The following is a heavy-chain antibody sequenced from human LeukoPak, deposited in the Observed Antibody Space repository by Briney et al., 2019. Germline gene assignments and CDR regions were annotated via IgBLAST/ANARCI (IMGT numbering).Heavy chain of an antibody. CDR1: GFTSSSYA. CDR2: ISGSGGST. V-gene: IGHV3-23*01. Sequence: GGSLRLSCAASGFTSSSYAMSWVRQAPGKGLEWVSAISGSGGSTYYADSVKGRFTISRDNSKNTLYLQMNSLRAEDTAVYYCAKDVSAGIAADGFDPWGQGTLVTVSS. D-gene: IGHD6-13*01. J-gene: IGHJ5*02. CDR3: AKDVSAGIAADGFDP.